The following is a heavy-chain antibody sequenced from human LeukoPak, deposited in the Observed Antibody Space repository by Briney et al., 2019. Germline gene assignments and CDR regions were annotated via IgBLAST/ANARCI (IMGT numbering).Heavy chain of an antibody. J-gene: IGHJ3*01. CDR3: ARGHNENNYKSTIDV. D-gene: IGHD1/OR15-1a*01. V-gene: IGHV4-4*02. CDR1: GDSISTSTW. CDR2: IYRSGST. Sequence: PSETLSLTCAVSGDSISTSTWWNWVRQPPGKGLEWIGEIYRSGSTNRNPSLKSRVTISVDKTKNQFSLKLSSVTAAYTAMYYCARGHNENNYKSTIDVWGQGTMVTVSS.